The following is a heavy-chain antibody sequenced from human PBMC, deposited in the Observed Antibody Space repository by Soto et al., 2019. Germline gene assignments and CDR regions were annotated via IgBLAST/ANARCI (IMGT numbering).Heavy chain of an antibody. J-gene: IGHJ3*02. Sequence: QVQLQESGPGLVKPSQTLSLTCTVSGGSISSGGYYWSWIRQHPGKGLEWIGYLYYSGSTYYNPSLKSRVTISGDTSKNQFSLKLSSVTAADTAVYYCAREATEQPYSTTHGAFDIWGQGTMVTVSS. CDR2: LYYSGST. CDR1: GGSISSGGYY. CDR3: AREATEQPYSTTHGAFDI. D-gene: IGHD2-21*01. V-gene: IGHV4-31*03.